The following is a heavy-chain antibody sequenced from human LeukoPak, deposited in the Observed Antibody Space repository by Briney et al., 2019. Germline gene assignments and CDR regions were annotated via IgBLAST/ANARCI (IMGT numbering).Heavy chain of an antibody. D-gene: IGHD3-10*01. CDR1: GFTFSSYG. V-gene: IGHV3-30*02. CDR2: IRYDGSNK. CDR3: AKTDVEYGSGSYPAY. Sequence: GGSLRLSCAASGFTFSSYGMHWVRQAPGKGLEWVAFIRYDGSNKYYADSVKGRFTISRDNSKNTLYLQMNSLRAEDTAVYYCAKTDVEYGSGSYPAYWGQGTLVTVSS. J-gene: IGHJ4*02.